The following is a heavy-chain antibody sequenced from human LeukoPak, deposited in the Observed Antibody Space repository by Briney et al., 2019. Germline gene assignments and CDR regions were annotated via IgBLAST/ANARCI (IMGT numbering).Heavy chain of an antibody. J-gene: IGHJ4*02. D-gene: IGHD6-19*01. CDR2: ISSSGSTI. V-gene: IGHV3-48*03. CDR1: GFTFSSYE. CDR3: ARRSAVVGPGYYFDY. Sequence: PGGSLRLSCAASGFTFSSYEMNWVRQAPGKGLEWVSYISSSGSTIYYADSVKGRFTISRDNAKNSLYLQMNSLRAEDTAVYYCARRSAVVGPGYYFDYWGQGTLVTVSS.